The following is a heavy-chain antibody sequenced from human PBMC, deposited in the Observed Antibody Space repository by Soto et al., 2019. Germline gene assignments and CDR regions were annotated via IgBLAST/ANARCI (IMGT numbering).Heavy chain of an antibody. CDR1: GDSVSSNSAA. J-gene: IGHJ5*02. Sequence: SQTLSLTCAISGDSVSSNSAAWNWIRQSPSRGLEWLGRTYYRSKWYNDYAVSVKSRITINPDTSKNQFSLQLNSVTSEDTAVYYCARDQIDIVVVPAAMGAWFDPWGQGTLVTVSS. D-gene: IGHD2-2*01. CDR2: TYYRSKWYN. V-gene: IGHV6-1*01. CDR3: ARDQIDIVVVPAAMGAWFDP.